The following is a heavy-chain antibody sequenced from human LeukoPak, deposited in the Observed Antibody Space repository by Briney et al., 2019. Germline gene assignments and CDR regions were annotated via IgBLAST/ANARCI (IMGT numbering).Heavy chain of an antibody. CDR2: INSDGSST. D-gene: IGHD2-21*02. Sequence: GGSLRLSCAASGFTFSSYWMHWVRQAPGKGLVGVSRINSDGSSTDYADSVKGRFTISRDNAKNTLYLQMNSLRAEDTAVYYCARDRGIVVVTAIPDYWGQGTLVTVSS. CDR3: ARDRGIVVVTAIPDY. J-gene: IGHJ4*02. V-gene: IGHV3-74*01. CDR1: GFTFSSYW.